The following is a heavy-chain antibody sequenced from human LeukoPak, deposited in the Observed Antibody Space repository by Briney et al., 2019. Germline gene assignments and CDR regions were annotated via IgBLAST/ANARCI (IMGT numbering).Heavy chain of an antibody. D-gene: IGHD3-3*01. J-gene: IGHJ3*02. Sequence: ASVKVSCKXSGYTFTSYGISWVRQAPGQGLEWMGWISAYNGNTNYSQNLQGRVTMTTDTSTSTAYMELRSLRSDDTAVYYCARGTTIFGVSLSAFDIWGQGTMVTVSS. V-gene: IGHV1-18*01. CDR1: GYTFTSYG. CDR3: ARGTTIFGVSLSAFDI. CDR2: ISAYNGNT.